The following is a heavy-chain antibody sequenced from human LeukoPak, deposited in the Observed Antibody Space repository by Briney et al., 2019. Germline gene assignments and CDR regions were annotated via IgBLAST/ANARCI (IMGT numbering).Heavy chain of an antibody. CDR1: GGSISSSSYY. V-gene: IGHV4-39*07. CDR2: IYYSGST. D-gene: IGHD6-6*01. Sequence: PSETLSLTCTVSGGSISSSSYYWGWLRQPPGKGLEWIGSIYYSGSTNYNPSLKSRVTISVDTSKNQFSLKLSSVTAADTAVYYCARAKSIAARPGYSHYYYYMDVWGKGTTVTVSS. J-gene: IGHJ6*03. CDR3: ARAKSIAARPGYSHYYYYMDV.